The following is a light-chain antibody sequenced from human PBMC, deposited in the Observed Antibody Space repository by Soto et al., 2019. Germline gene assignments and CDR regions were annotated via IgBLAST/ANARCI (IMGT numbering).Light chain of an antibody. J-gene: IGKJ1*01. Sequence: EIVLTQSPGTLSLSPGERATLSCRASQSVSNNYLAWYQQKPGQAPRLLVYGASNRATGIPDRFSGSGSGTDFTLTMSRLEPEDFAVYSCQQYGSSGTFGQGTKVDIK. CDR1: QSVSNNY. CDR3: QQYGSSGT. V-gene: IGKV3-20*01. CDR2: GAS.